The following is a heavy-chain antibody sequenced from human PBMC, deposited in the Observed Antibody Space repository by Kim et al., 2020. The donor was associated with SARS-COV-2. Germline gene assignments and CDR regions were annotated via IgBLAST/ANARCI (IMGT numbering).Heavy chain of an antibody. V-gene: IGHV3-23*01. Sequence: VKGRFTISSDHSKNTLYLKMNSLRADDTAVYYCAKEGGYDSGQYYFGMDVWGQGTTVTVSS. J-gene: IGHJ6*02. CDR3: AKEGGYDSGQYYFGMDV. D-gene: IGHD5-12*01.